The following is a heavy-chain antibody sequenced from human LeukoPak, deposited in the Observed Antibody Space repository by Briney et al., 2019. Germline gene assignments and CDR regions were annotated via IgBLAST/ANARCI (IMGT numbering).Heavy chain of an antibody. V-gene: IGHV4-4*09. CDR2: FYTSGSA. J-gene: IGHJ6*03. CDR3: ARGLRDEDRHYNYYYMDV. Sequence: SETLSLTCTASGASISGYYWSWIRQPPGKELEWIGYFYTSGSAHYNPSLRSRVTMSVDTSKNQFSLKLSSVTAADTAVYYCARGLRDEDRHYNYYYMDVWGKGTTVTVSS. CDR1: GASISGYY. D-gene: IGHD2-21*01.